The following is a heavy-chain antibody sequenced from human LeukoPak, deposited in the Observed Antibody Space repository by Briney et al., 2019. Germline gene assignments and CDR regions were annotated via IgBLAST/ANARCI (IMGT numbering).Heavy chain of an antibody. CDR3: ARLKDTAMAFDY. J-gene: IGHJ4*02. Sequence: SETLSLTCAVSGGSISSGGYSWSWIRQPPGKGPEWIGYIYHSGSTYYNPSLKSRVTISVDRSKNQFSLKLSSVTAADTAVCYCARLKDTAMAFDYWGQGTLATVSS. D-gene: IGHD5-18*01. CDR1: GGSISSGGYS. CDR2: IYHSGST. V-gene: IGHV4-30-2*01.